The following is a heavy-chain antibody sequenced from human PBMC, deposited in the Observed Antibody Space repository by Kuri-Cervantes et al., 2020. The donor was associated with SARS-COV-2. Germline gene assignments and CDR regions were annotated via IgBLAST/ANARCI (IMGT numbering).Heavy chain of an antibody. CDR3: ASRPITMVRGVIKYYFDY. V-gene: IGHV4-34*01. CDR1: GGSLSGSY. CDR2: VNHNGGA. J-gene: IGHJ4*02. Sequence: SETLSLTCAIYGGSLSGSYWSWIRQSPGKRLEWIGEVNHNGGANYNPSLKSRVTISVDTSKNQFSLKLSSVTAADTAVYYCASRPITMVRGVIKYYFDYWGQGTLVTVSS. D-gene: IGHD3-10*01.